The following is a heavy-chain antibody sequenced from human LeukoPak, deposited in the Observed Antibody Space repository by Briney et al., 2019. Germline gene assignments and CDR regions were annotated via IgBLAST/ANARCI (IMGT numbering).Heavy chain of an antibody. J-gene: IGHJ4*02. D-gene: IGHD3-22*01. Sequence: PSETLSLTCTVSGGSISSSNYYWGWIRQPPGKGLEWIGSIYYSGTTYYNPSLKSRVTISVDTSKNQFSLKLSSVTAADTAVYYCARHAGSYYTYNFDYWGQGTLVTVSS. CDR1: GGSISSSNYY. CDR3: ARHAGSYYTYNFDY. CDR2: IYYSGTT. V-gene: IGHV4-39*01.